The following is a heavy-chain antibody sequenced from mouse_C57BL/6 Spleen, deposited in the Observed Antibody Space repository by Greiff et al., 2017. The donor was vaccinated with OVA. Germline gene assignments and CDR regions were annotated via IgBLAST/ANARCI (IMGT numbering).Heavy chain of an antibody. CDR1: GYTFTDYY. CDR2: IYPGSGNT. D-gene: IGHD1-1*01. CDR3: ARSHYYGSSSYYFDY. J-gene: IGHJ2*01. Sequence: VQRVESGAELVRPGASVKLSCKASGYTFTDYYINWVKQRPGQGLEWIARIYPGSGNTYYNEKFKGKATLTAEKSSSTAYMQLSSLTSEDSAVYFCARSHYYGSSSYYFDYWGQGTTLTVSS. V-gene: IGHV1-76*01.